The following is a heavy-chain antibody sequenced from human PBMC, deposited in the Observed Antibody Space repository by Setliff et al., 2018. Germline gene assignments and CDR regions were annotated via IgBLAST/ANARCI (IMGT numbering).Heavy chain of an antibody. J-gene: IGHJ4*02. Sequence: SETLSLTCTVSGGSFSTYCWSWIRQAPGKGLEWIGHVYYSGAANYNPSLKSRVTVSVDTSKNQCSLRLISVTAADTAVYYCARGGTFRYFDYWGQGTPVTVSS. D-gene: IGHD5-12*01. CDR3: ARGGTFRYFDY. CDR2: VYYSGAA. V-gene: IGHV4-59*01. CDR1: GGSFSTYC.